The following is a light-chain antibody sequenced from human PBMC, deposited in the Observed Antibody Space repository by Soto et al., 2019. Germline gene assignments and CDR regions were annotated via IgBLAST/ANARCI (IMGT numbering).Light chain of an antibody. J-gene: IGKJ5*01. V-gene: IGKV3-20*01. CDR2: GAS. CDR3: QQYDASPIT. Sequence: EIVLTQSPGTLSLSPGERATLSCRASQSVSSSYLAWYQQKPGQAPRLLIYGASNRATGIPDRFSGSGSETDFTLTISRLEPEDFAVYYCQQYDASPITCGQGTRLEIK. CDR1: QSVSSSY.